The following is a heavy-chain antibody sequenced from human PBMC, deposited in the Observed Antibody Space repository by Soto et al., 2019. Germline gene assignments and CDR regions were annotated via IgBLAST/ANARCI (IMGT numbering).Heavy chain of an antibody. J-gene: IGHJ6*02. Sequence: GGSLRLSCAASGFTFSSYSMNWVRQAPGKGLEWVSSISSSSYIYYADSVKGRFTISRDNAKNSLYLQMNSLRAEDTAVYYCARDPNSYGYYYYYYGMDVWGQGTTVTVSS. CDR2: ISSSSYI. CDR1: GFTFSSYS. V-gene: IGHV3-21*01. D-gene: IGHD5-18*01. CDR3: ARDPNSYGYYYYYYGMDV.